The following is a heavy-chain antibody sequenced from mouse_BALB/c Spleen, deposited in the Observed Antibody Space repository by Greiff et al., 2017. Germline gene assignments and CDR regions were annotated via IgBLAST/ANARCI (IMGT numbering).Heavy chain of an antibody. CDR2: FYPGSGSI. V-gene: IGHV1-62-2*01. D-gene: IGHD2-1*01. Sequence: QVQLQQSGAELVKPGASVKLSCKASGYTFTAYIIHWVKQRSGQGLEWIGWFYPGSGSIKYNEKFKDKATLTADKSSSTVYMELSRLTSEDSAVYICARHEEYYGNSGDAMDYWGQGTSVTVSA. CDR3: ARHEEYYGNSGDAMDY. CDR1: GYTFTAYI. J-gene: IGHJ4*01.